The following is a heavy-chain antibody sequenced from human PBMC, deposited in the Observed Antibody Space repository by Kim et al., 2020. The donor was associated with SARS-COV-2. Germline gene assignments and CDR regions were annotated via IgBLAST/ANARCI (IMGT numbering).Heavy chain of an antibody. V-gene: IGHV3-30*18. CDR2: ISYDENDK. D-gene: IGHD6-6*01. CDR3: AKRAEYSSIEDAFDI. CDR1: GFTFNTYG. Sequence: GGSLRLSCTASGFTFNTYGMHWVRQAPGKGLEWVAVISYDENDKYYADSVKGRFTISRDNSKKTLYLQMNSLRPEDTAIYYCAKRAEYSSIEDAFDIWGQGTRVTVSS. J-gene: IGHJ3*02.